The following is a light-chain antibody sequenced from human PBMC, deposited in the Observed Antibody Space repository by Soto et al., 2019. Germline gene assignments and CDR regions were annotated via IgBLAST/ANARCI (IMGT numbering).Light chain of an antibody. Sequence: QSALTQPASVSGSPGHSITISCTGSTSDIGGYNYVSWYQQHPGKAPKLLIYDVSYRPSGISDRFSGSKSGNTASLTISGLQPEDEADYYCSSYGASSTLFGGGTKLTVL. CDR2: DVS. J-gene: IGLJ2*01. CDR3: SSYGASSTL. V-gene: IGLV2-14*03. CDR1: TSDIGGYNY.